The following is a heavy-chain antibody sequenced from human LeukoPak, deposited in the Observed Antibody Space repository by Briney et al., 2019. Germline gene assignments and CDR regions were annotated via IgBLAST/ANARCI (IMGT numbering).Heavy chain of an antibody. V-gene: IGHV3-23*01. CDR1: GFTFSSYA. D-gene: IGHD6-6*01. CDR3: ARGKGSSSAGY. J-gene: IGHJ4*02. CDR2: ISGSGGST. Sequence: GGSLRLSCAASGFTFSSYAMSWVRQAPGKGLEWVSTISGSGGSTYYADSVKGRFTISRDNVKSSLYLQMNSLRAEDTAVYYCARGKGSSSAGYWGQGTLVTVSS.